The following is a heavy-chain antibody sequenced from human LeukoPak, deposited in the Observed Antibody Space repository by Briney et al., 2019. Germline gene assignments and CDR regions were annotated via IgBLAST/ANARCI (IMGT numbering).Heavy chain of an antibody. CDR3: ARDRDSSGWFDY. Sequence: SETLSLTCTVSGGSISGFYWGWIRQPPGKGLEWIGFIYYSGSANYNPSLKSRVTMSVDTSKNQFSLKLSSVTAADTAFYYCARDRDSSGWFDYWGQGTLVTVSS. D-gene: IGHD6-19*01. V-gene: IGHV4-59*01. CDR2: IYYSGSA. J-gene: IGHJ4*02. CDR1: GGSISGFY.